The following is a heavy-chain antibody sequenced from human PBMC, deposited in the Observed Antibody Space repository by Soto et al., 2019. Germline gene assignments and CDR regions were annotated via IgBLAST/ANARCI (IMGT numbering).Heavy chain of an antibody. Sequence: GGSLRLSCAASGFTFSSYWMHWVRQAPGKGLVWVSRINSDGSSTSYADYVKGRFTISRDNAKNTLYLQMNSLRAEDTAVYYCARFGGYCSGGSCPDAFDIWGQGTMVTVSS. CDR2: INSDGSST. J-gene: IGHJ3*02. D-gene: IGHD2-15*01. CDR3: ARFGGYCSGGSCPDAFDI. CDR1: GFTFSSYW. V-gene: IGHV3-74*01.